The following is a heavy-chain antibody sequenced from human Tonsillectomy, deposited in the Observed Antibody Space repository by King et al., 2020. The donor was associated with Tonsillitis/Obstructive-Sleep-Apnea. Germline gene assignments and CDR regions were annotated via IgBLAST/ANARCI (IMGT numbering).Heavy chain of an antibody. CDR3: ARERGSYCTNGFGYSFDI. CDR1: GFTFSNYA. D-gene: IGHD2-8*01. V-gene: IGHV3-30*04. Sequence: VQLVESGGGVVQPGRSLRLSCAASGFTFSNYAMHWVRQAPGKGLEWVAVISYDGSNKYYADSVKGRFTISRDNSKNTLYLQMNSLRAEDTAVYYCARERGSYCTNGFGYSFDIWGQGTMVTVSS. CDR2: ISYDGSNK. J-gene: IGHJ3*02.